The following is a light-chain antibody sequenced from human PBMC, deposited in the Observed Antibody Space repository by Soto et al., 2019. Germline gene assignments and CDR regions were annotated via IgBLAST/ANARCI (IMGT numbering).Light chain of an antibody. CDR2: DAS. CDR3: QQYDTYSPT. CDR1: QSISSW. Sequence: DIQMTQSPSTLSASVGDRVTITCRASQSISSWLAWYQQKPGKAPKLLIYDASSLKSGVPSRFSGSGSGTEFTLTVSSLQPDDFATYYCQQYDTYSPTFGQGTKVDIK. V-gene: IGKV1-5*01. J-gene: IGKJ1*01.